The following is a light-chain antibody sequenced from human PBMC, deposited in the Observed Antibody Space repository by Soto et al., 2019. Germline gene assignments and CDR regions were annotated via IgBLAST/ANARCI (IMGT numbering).Light chain of an antibody. CDR2: GTS. CDR1: QSVSSSD. J-gene: IGKJ4*01. Sequence: EIVLTQSPGTVSLSPGERATLSCRASQSVSSSDLAWYQHKPGQSPRLLIYGTSIRATGIPDRFSGSGSGTGFTLTINRLEPEDSAVYYCQRYGNSPTFGGGTKVEIK. CDR3: QRYGNSPT. V-gene: IGKV3-20*01.